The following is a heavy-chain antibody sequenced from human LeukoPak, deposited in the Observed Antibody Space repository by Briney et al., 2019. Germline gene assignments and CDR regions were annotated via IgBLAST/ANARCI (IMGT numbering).Heavy chain of an antibody. CDR1: GGSISPHY. D-gene: IGHD4-17*01. CDR3: TRERSTVTFDY. J-gene: IGHJ4*02. V-gene: IGHV4-59*11. CDR2: VYYNGLT. Sequence: SETLSLTCTVSGGSISPHYWTWIRQTPGKGLEWIGYVYYNGLTSYNASLRSRLILSVDTARNLVSLKLTSVTAADTAVYYCTRERSTVTFDYWGQGTLVTVSS.